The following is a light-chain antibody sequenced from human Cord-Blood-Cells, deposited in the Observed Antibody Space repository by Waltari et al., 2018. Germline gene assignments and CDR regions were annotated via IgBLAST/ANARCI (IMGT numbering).Light chain of an antibody. J-gene: IGKJ1*01. CDR2: AAS. V-gene: IGKV1-6*01. CDR1: QGIRND. Sequence: AIQMTQSPSSLSASVGDRVTITCRASQGIRNDLGWYQQKPGKAPKLLIYAASSLQSVVPSRFSGRGSGTDFTLTISSLQPEDFATYYCLQDYNYPWTFGQGTKVEIK. CDR3: LQDYNYPWT.